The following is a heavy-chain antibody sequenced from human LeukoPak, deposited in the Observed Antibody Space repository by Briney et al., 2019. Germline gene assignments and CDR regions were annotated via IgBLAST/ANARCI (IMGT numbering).Heavy chain of an antibody. J-gene: IGHJ5*02. D-gene: IGHD1-7*01. CDR3: AHKPAQKNYFDP. CDR1: GFSLSAPQVA. CDR2: TYWGDDK. Sequence: SGPTLVNPTQTLTLTCTFSGFSLSAPQVAVGWIRQPPGKALEFLALTYWGDDKRFSSSLRSRLTITSDASKNQVVLTVANLDPVDTATYYCAHKPAQKNYFDPWGQGTLVIVSS. V-gene: IGHV2-5*02.